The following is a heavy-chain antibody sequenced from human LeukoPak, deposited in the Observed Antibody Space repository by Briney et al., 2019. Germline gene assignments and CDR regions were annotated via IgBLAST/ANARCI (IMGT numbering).Heavy chain of an antibody. CDR1: GFTFSSYW. J-gene: IGHJ5*02. D-gene: IGHD6-13*01. Sequence: GSLRLSCAASGFTFSSYWMSWVRQAPGKGLEWVANIKQDGSEKYYVDSVKGRFTISRDNAKNSLYLQMNSLRAEDTAVYYCARDRYSSSWPNWFDPWGQGTLVTVSS. CDR2: IKQDGSEK. V-gene: IGHV3-7*01. CDR3: ARDRYSSSWPNWFDP.